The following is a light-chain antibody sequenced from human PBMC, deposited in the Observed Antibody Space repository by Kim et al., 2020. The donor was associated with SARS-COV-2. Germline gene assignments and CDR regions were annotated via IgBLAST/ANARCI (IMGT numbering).Light chain of an antibody. V-gene: IGLV7-46*01. Sequence: PGETVTLTCGPSTGAVTSGHYSYWLQQKPGQVPRTLIYDTSNKHSWTPARFSGSLLGGKAALTLSGAQPEDEAEYYCLLSYSDTRVFGGGTQLTVL. CDR3: LLSYSDTRV. CDR1: TGAVTSGHY. J-gene: IGLJ3*02. CDR2: DTS.